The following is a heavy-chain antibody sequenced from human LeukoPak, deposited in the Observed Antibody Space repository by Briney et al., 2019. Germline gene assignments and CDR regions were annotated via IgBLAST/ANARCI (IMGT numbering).Heavy chain of an antibody. Sequence: SETLSLTCAVYGGSFSGYYWSWIRQPPGKGLEWIGEINHSGSTNYNPSLKSRVTISVDTSKNQFSLKLSSVTAADTAVYYCARGEDYGDYSFDYWGQGTLVTVSS. V-gene: IGHV4-34*01. J-gene: IGHJ4*02. CDR1: GGSFSGYY. CDR3: ARGEDYGDYSFDY. CDR2: INHSGST. D-gene: IGHD4-17*01.